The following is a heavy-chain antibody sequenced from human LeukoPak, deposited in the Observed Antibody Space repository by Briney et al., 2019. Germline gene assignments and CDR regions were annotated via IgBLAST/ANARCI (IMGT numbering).Heavy chain of an antibody. D-gene: IGHD3-10*01. CDR1: GGSTSSGDYY. CDR2: IYYSGST. Sequence: SETLSLACTVSGGSTSSGDYYWSWIRQPPGKGLEWIGYIYYSGSTYYNPSLKSRVTISVDTSKNQFSLKLSSVTAADTAVYYCAAEIRGRYYGMDVWGQGTTVTVSS. CDR3: AAEIRGRYYGMDV. J-gene: IGHJ6*02. V-gene: IGHV4-30-4*01.